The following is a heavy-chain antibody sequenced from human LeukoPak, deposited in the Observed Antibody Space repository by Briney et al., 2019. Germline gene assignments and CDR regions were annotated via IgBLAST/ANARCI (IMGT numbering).Heavy chain of an antibody. D-gene: IGHD3-22*01. CDR1: VFTFSWYG. Sequence: GRSVRLSCAASVFTFSWYGMHWVRQAPGKGLEGVAVISYDGSNKYYADSVKGRFTISRDISKNTLYLQMNSLRADDTAVYYCARVYYYDSSGYSIHWYFDLWGRGTLVTVSS. V-gene: IGHV3-30*03. CDR3: ARVYYYDSSGYSIHWYFDL. J-gene: IGHJ2*01. CDR2: ISYDGSNK.